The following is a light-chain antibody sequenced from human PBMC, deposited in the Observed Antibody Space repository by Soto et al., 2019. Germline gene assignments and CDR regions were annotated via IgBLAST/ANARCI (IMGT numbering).Light chain of an antibody. V-gene: IGKV3-20*01. CDR2: GAS. CDR3: QQYGSSPQIT. CDR1: QAVGGTY. J-gene: IGKJ5*01. Sequence: ESVFTQSPGTLSLSPGERASLSCRAIQAVGGTYLAWYQHKPGQAPRLLIYGASNRAAGIPDRFGGSGSGTDFTLTISRLEPEDFAVYYCQQYGSSPQITFGQATRLEIK.